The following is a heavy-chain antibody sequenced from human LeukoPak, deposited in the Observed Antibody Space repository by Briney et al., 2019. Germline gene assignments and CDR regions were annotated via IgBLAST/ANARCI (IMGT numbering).Heavy chain of an antibody. CDR3: ARGPENDFTFDS. CDR1: GGTFSSYA. Sequence: SVKVSCKASGGTFSSYAISWVRQAPGQGLEWMGRIIPIFGIANYAQKFQGRVTITADKSTSTAYMELSSLRSEDTAVYYCARGPENDFTFDSWGQGTLVTVSS. CDR2: IIPIFGIA. D-gene: IGHD2-21*02. V-gene: IGHV1-69*04. J-gene: IGHJ4*02.